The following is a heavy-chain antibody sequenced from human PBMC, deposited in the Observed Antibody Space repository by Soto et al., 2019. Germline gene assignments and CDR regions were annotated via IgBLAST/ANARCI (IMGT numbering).Heavy chain of an antibody. J-gene: IGHJ4*02. CDR3: AKRRGAGGHFDY. Sequence: DVQLLESGGGLVQPEGSLRLSCAASGFTFSSYAMGWVRQGPGKGLEWVAVVSIGGSTHYADSVRGRFTISRDHSKNTPAPQMNSLTAEDTAVYFCAKRRGAGGHFDYWGQGALVTVSS. V-gene: IGHV3-23*01. CDR2: VSIGGST. D-gene: IGHD2-15*01. CDR1: GFTFSSYA.